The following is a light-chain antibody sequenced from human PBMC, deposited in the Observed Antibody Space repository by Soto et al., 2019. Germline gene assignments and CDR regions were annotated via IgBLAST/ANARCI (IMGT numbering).Light chain of an antibody. CDR1: QSIGRW. Sequence: DIQMTQSPSTLSAFVGDRVTITCRASQSIGRWLAWYQQKPGKAPKLLIYDASSLESGVPSRFSGSGSGTEFTLTISSLQPDDFATYYCQQSYSTLALTFGGGTKVEIK. J-gene: IGKJ4*01. CDR3: QQSYSTLALT. V-gene: IGKV1-5*01. CDR2: DAS.